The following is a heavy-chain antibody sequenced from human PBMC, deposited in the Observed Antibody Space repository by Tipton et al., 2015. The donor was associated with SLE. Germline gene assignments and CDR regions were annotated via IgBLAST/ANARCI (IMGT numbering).Heavy chain of an antibody. CDR3: ARTSLGFNFWTGSPFDP. CDR2: VDNSGST. D-gene: IGHD3/OR15-3a*01. V-gene: IGHV4-59*01. CDR1: GGSISTYY. Sequence: LSCSVSGGSISTYYWNWIRQPPGKGLEWIGYVDNSGSTNYNPSLRSRLTISVDTSRNQFSLKLNSLTAADTAVYYCARTSLGFNFWTGSPFDPWGQGTPVTVSS. J-gene: IGHJ5*02.